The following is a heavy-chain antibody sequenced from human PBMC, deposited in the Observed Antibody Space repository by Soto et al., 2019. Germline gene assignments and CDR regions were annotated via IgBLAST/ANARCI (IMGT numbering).Heavy chain of an antibody. Sequence: GASVKVSCKASGGTFSSYAISWVRQAPGQGLEWMGGIIPIFGTANYAQKFQGRVTITADESTSTAYMELSSLRSEDTAVYYCASPARGVPRYYDSSGYNYYFDYWGQGTLVTVSS. CDR3: ASPARGVPRYYDSSGYNYYFDY. V-gene: IGHV1-69*13. CDR2: IIPIFGTA. J-gene: IGHJ4*02. CDR1: GGTFSSYA. D-gene: IGHD3-22*01.